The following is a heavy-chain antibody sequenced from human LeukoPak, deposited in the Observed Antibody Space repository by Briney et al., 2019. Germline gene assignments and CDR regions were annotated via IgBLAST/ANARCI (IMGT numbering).Heavy chain of an antibody. CDR1: GYTFANYW. Sequence: GESLKISRKVSGYTFANYWIGWVRQMPGKGLEWMGIIYPADSETIYSPSFQGQVIISVDKSISTAYLQWSSLKASDTAMYYCGRKISGSYYGLDYWGQGTLVTVPS. CDR3: GRKISGSYYGLDY. J-gene: IGHJ4*02. CDR2: IYPADSET. D-gene: IGHD1-26*01. V-gene: IGHV5-51*01.